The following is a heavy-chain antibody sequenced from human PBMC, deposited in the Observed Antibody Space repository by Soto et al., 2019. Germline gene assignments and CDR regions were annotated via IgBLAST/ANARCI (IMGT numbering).Heavy chain of an antibody. J-gene: IGHJ4*02. CDR1: GFTFSSYS. V-gene: IGHV3-21*01. Sequence: EVQLVESGGGLVKPGGSLRLSCAASGFTFSSYSMNWVRQAPGKGLEWVSSISSSSSYIYYADSVKGRFTISRDNAKNSLYLQMNSLRAEDTAVYYCARDKGYGYFPHDYWGQGTLVTVSS. D-gene: IGHD5-18*01. CDR3: ARDKGYGYFPHDY. CDR2: ISSSSSYI.